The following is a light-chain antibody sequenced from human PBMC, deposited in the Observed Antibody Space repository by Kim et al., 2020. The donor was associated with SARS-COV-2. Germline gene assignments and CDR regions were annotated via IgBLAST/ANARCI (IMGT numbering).Light chain of an antibody. CDR2: GAS. CDR3: QQYGSSRT. Sequence: LSPGERATLSCRASQSVSSSYLAWYQQKPGQAPRLLIYGASSRATGIPDRFSGSGSGTDFTLTISRMEPEDFAVYYCQQYGSSRTFGQGTKVDIK. V-gene: IGKV3-20*01. J-gene: IGKJ1*01. CDR1: QSVSSSY.